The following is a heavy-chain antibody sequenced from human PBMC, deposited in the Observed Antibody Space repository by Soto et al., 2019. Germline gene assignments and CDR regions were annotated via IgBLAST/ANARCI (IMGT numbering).Heavy chain of an antibody. CDR1: GFTFSGSA. CDR3: TRDLPQVPADDAFDI. J-gene: IGHJ3*02. D-gene: IGHD2-2*01. V-gene: IGHV3-49*04. Sequence: PGGSLRLSCAASGFTFSGSAMHWVRQASGKGLEWVGFIRSKAYGGTTEYAASVKGRFTISRDDSKSIAYLQMNSLKTEDTAVYYCTRDLPQVPADDAFDIWGQGTMVTVSS. CDR2: IRSKAYGGTT.